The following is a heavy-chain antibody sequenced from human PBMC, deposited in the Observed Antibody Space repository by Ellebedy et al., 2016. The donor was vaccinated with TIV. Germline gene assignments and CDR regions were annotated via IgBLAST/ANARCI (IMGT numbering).Heavy chain of an antibody. D-gene: IGHD3-22*01. Sequence: PGGSLRLSCAASGFTFSSYDMSWVRQAPGKGLEWVSAISDGARYTYYADSVKGRFNISRDNSENTLYLQMNSLRAEDTAVYYCAKVGRRYYESSGDPWGQGSLVTVSS. V-gene: IGHV3-23*01. CDR3: AKVGRRYYESSGDP. J-gene: IGHJ5*02. CDR2: ISDGARYT. CDR1: GFTFSSYD.